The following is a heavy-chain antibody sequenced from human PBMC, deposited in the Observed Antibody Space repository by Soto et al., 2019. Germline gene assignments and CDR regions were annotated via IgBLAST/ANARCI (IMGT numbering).Heavy chain of an antibody. D-gene: IGHD5-18*01. CDR1: GGTFSSYA. V-gene: IGHV1-69*13. J-gene: IGHJ6*02. CDR3: ATGRGYGPYSYYGMDV. CDR2: IIPIFGTA. Sequence: SVKVSCKASGGTFSSYAISWVRQAPGQGLEWMGGIIPIFGTANYAQKFQGRVTITADESTSTAYMELSSLRSEDTAVYYCATGRGYGPYSYYGMDVWGQGPTVTVSS.